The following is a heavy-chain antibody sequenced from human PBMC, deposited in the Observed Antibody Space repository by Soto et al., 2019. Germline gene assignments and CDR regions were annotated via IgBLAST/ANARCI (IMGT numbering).Heavy chain of an antibody. J-gene: IGHJ4*02. V-gene: IGHV4-34*01. CDR2: INHSGST. D-gene: IGHD3-3*01. CDR1: GGSFSGYY. CDR3: ARGVDSWSGYLF. Sequence: SETLSLTCAVYGGSFSGYYWSWIRQPPGKGLEWIGEINHSGSTNYNPSLKSRVTISVDTSKNQFSLRLSSVTAADRGVYYCARGVDSWSGYLFWGQGTPVTVS.